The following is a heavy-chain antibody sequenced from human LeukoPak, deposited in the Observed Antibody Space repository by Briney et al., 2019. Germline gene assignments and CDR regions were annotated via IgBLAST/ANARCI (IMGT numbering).Heavy chain of an antibody. Sequence: SETLSLTCTVSGCSISSYYWSWIRQPPGKRLEWIGYIYYSGSTNYNPSLKSRVTISVDTSKNQFSLKLSSVTAADTAVYYCARGPSGSVDYWGQGTLVTVSS. V-gene: IGHV4-59*01. J-gene: IGHJ4*02. CDR2: IYYSGST. CDR1: GCSISSYY. CDR3: ARGPSGSVDY. D-gene: IGHD1-26*01.